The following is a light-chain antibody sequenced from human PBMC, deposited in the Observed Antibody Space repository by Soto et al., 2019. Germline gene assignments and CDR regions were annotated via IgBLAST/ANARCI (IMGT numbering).Light chain of an antibody. CDR3: SSYTSCNTRV. J-gene: IGLJ3*02. Sequence: QSALTQPPSASGSPGQSVTISCTGTSSDVGGYNYVSWYQHHPGKAPKLMIYDVSNRPSGVSNRFSGSKSGNTASLTISGLQAEDEADYYCSSYTSCNTRVFGGGTRLTVL. CDR2: DVS. V-gene: IGLV2-14*03. CDR1: SSDVGGYNY.